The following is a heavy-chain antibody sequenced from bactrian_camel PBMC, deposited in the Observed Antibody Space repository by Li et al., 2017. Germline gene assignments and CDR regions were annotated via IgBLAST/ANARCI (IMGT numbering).Heavy chain of an antibody. CDR3: AKSDGTYFSN. V-gene: IGHV3S40*01. J-gene: IGHJ6*01. D-gene: IGHD6*01. Sequence: VQLVESGGGSAQPGGSLRLSCAASGFTFSTYYMSWVRQAPGKGLEWVSGVDSGGGSTYYADSVKGRFTISRDNAKNSLLLQLNSLKTEDTAMYYCAKSDGTYFSNWGQGTQVTVS. CDR1: GFTFSTYY. CDR2: VDSGGGST.